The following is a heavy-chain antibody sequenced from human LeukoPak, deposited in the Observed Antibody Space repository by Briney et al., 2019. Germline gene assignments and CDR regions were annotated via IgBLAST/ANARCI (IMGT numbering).Heavy chain of an antibody. J-gene: IGHJ4*02. Sequence: GGSLRLSCAASGFTFSSYGMHWVRQAPGKGLEWVAVIWHDGSNKYYADSVKGRFTMSRDISKNTLYLEMNSLRAEDTAVYYCAKARYYFDSSGYSGLDSWGQGTLVTVSS. CDR3: AKARYYFDSSGYSGLDS. CDR1: GFTFSSYG. V-gene: IGHV3-33*06. CDR2: IWHDGSNK. D-gene: IGHD3-22*01.